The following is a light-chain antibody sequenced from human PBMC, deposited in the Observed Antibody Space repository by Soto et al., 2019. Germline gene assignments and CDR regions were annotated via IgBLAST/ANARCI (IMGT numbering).Light chain of an antibody. CDR3: QQSYSTPQT. Sequence: DIQMTQSPSSLSASVGDSVTITCLASQIVSTYLNWYQQKPGKAPKLLIYAASSLQSGVPSRFSGSGSGTEFTLTISSLQPEDFATYYCQQSYSTPQTFGQATMVVI. CDR2: AAS. CDR1: QIVSTY. V-gene: IGKV1-39*01. J-gene: IGKJ1*01.